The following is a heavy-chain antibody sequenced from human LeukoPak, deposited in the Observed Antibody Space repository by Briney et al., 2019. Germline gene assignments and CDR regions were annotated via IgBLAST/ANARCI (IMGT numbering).Heavy chain of an antibody. D-gene: IGHD2-21*02. CDR1: GFIFNNYG. CDR2: ISYDGSNK. Sequence: GRSPRLSCAASGFIFNNYGMHWVRQAPGKGLEWVAVISYDGSNKNYADSVKGRFTISRDSSKNTAYLQMNSLRVEDTAVYYCAKDWAPYCGGDCYFNYWGQGTLVTVSS. CDR3: AKDWAPYCGGDCYFNY. V-gene: IGHV3-30*18. J-gene: IGHJ4*02.